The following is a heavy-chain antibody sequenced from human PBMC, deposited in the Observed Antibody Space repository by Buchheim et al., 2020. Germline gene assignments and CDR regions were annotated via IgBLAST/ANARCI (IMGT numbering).Heavy chain of an antibody. V-gene: IGHV3-23*01. CDR2: INFSGGTT. CDR3: AKGLFSSGWSPFDY. J-gene: IGHJ4*02. D-gene: IGHD6-19*01. Sequence: EVQLLESGGNLVQPGGSLRLSCAASGFSFSSQTMIWVRQAPGKGLEWLSGINFSGGTTYADSVKGRFTSSRDTSKTTLYLQMNSLRVEDTAVYFCAKGLFSSGWSPFDYCGQGTL. CDR1: GFSFSSQT.